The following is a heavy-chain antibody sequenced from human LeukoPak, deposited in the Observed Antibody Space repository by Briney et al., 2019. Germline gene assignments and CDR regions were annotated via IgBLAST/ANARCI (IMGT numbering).Heavy chain of an antibody. CDR2: INPSGGST. J-gene: IGHJ4*02. V-gene: IGHV1-46*01. Sequence: ASVKVSRKASGYTFTSYYIHWVRQAPGQGLEWMGIINPSGGSTSYAQKFQGRVTMTRDTSTSTVYMELSSLRSEDTAVYYCARGPYSRSWYPPRDYWGQGTLVTVSS. CDR1: GYTFTSYY. CDR3: ARGPYSRSWYPPRDY. D-gene: IGHD6-13*01.